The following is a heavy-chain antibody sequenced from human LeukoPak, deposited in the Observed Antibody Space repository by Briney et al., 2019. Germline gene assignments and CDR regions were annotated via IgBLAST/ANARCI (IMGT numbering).Heavy chain of an antibody. D-gene: IGHD3-3*01. Sequence: GGSLRLSCVASGFTFSTFGMSWVRQAPGKGLEWVSAISGSGGSTYYADSVKGRFTISRDNSKNTLYLQMNSLRAEDTAVYYCAKTSGYYDFWSGYYLFDYWGQGTLVTVSS. CDR1: GFTFSTFG. V-gene: IGHV3-23*01. J-gene: IGHJ4*02. CDR2: ISGSGGST. CDR3: AKTSGYYDFWSGYYLFDY.